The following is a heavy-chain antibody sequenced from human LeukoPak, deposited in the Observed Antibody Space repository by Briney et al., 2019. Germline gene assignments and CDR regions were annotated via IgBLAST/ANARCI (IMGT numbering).Heavy chain of an antibody. CDR1: GYTFTSYD. D-gene: IGHD5-18*01. CDR2: MNPNSGNT. V-gene: IGHV1-8*03. J-gene: IGHJ5*02. CDR3: ARLVTAMVGRGFDP. Sequence: ASVKVSCKASGYTFTSYDINWVRQATGQGLEWMGWMNPNSGNTGYAQKFQGRVTITRNTSISTAYMELSSLRSEDTAVYYCARLVTAMVGRGFDPWGQGTLVTVSS.